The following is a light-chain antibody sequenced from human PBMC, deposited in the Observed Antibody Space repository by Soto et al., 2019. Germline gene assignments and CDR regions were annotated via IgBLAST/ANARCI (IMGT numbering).Light chain of an antibody. V-gene: IGLV1-44*01. J-gene: IGLJ3*02. CDR3: AAWDASLNGWV. CDR1: TSNIGSNS. Sequence: QSVLTQSPSASGTLGQRVTISCSGSTSNIGSNSVNWYQQLPGTAPKLLIYISNQRPSGVPDRFSGSKSGTSGSLAISGLKSEDEADYYCAAWDASLNGWVFGGGTKLTVL. CDR2: ISN.